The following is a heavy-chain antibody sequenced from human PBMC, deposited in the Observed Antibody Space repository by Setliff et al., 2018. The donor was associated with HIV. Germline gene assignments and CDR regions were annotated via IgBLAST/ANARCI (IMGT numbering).Heavy chain of an antibody. D-gene: IGHD6-19*01. CDR2: ISTYSDET. CDR3: ARMVAGF. J-gene: IGHJ4*02. CDR1: GYTFTTYG. Sequence: ASVKVSCKPSGYTFTTYGLSWVRQAPGQGLEWMGWISTYSDETSSSQNLQGRFTISRDSAKNALFLQTSSLRVEDTAVYYCARMVAGFWGQGTLVTVSS. V-gene: IGHV1-18*01.